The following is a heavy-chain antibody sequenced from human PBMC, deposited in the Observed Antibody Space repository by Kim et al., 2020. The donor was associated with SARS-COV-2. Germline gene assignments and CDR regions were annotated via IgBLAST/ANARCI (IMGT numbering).Heavy chain of an antibody. V-gene: IGHV4-4*07. J-gene: IGHJ6*03. CDR1: GGSFSSYY. Sequence: SETLSLTCTVSGGSFSSYYWNWFRQPAGKGLEWIGRIYSSGSANYNPSLKGRVTMSVDTSRNQFSLTVTSVTAADTAVYYCARVSVSPPYFYYYYMDVWG. D-gene: IGHD3-16*01. CDR2: IYSSGSA. CDR3: ARVSVSPPYFYYYYMDV.